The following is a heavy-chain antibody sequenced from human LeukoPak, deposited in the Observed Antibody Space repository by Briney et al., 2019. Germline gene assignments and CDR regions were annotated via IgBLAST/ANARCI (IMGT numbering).Heavy chain of an antibody. CDR2: ISGSGGST. J-gene: IGHJ6*03. CDR1: GFTFSTYG. V-gene: IGHV3-23*01. Sequence: GGSLRLSCVASGFTFSTYGMSWVRQAPGKGLEWVSAISGSGGSTYYADSVKGRFTISRDNSKNTLYLQMNSLRAEDTAVYYCTKDGGEYYDILTGYYPRLYYMDVWGKGTTVTISS. CDR3: TKDGGEYYDILTGYYPRLYYMDV. D-gene: IGHD3-9*01.